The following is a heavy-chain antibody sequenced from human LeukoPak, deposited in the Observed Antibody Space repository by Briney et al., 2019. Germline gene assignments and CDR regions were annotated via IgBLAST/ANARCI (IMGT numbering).Heavy chain of an antibody. CDR2: IKEDGTET. J-gene: IGHJ4*02. CDR3: AKDVGHN. CDR1: GFMFSSNW. V-gene: IGHV3-7*01. Sequence: PGGSLRLSCAASGFMFSSNWMSWVRLAPGKGLEWVANIKEDGTETYYVDSVKGRFTISRDNARTSLYLQMNSLRAEDTAVYYCAKDVGHNWGQGALVTVSS.